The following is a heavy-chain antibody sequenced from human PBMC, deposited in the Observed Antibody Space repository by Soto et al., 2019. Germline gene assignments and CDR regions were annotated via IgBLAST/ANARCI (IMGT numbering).Heavy chain of an antibody. Sequence: ASVKVSCKASGYTFTSYGITWVRQAPGQGLEWMGWINTYNGNTNYAQKLQGRVTMTTDTSTSTAYMELRSLRSDDTAVNYCARDPAPGFCFHPWGQEPLVPVS. CDR1: GYTFTSYG. D-gene: IGHD6-13*01. CDR3: ARDPAPGFCFHP. V-gene: IGHV1-18*01. CDR2: INTYNGNT. J-gene: IGHJ5*02.